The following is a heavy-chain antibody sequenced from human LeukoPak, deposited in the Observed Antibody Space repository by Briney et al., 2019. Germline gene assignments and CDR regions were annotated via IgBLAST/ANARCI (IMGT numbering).Heavy chain of an antibody. J-gene: IGHJ4*02. CDR2: MNPNSGNT. Sequence: GASVKVSCKASGYTLTSYYMHWVRQAPGQGLEWMGWMNPNSGNTGYAQKFQGRVTITRNTSISTAYMELSSLRSEDTAVYYCARGLYCSSTSCYIGDRDFDYWGQGTLVTVSS. D-gene: IGHD2-2*02. CDR1: GYTLTSYY. V-gene: IGHV1-8*03. CDR3: ARGLYCSSTSCYIGDRDFDY.